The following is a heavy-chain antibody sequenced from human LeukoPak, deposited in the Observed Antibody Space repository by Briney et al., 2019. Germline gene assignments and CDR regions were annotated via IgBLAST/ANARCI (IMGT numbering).Heavy chain of an antibody. D-gene: IGHD3-10*01. V-gene: IGHV1-8*01. CDR2: MNPNSGNT. J-gene: IGHJ6*03. CDR1: GYTFTSYD. Sequence: ASVKVSCKASGYTFTSYDINWVRQATGQGLEWMGWMNPNSGNTGYAQKFQGRVTMTRNTSISTAYMELSSLRSEDTAVYYCARVSVSYYGSGTIPSYYYYYYMDVWGKGTTVTISS. CDR3: ARVSVSYYGSGTIPSYYYYYYMDV.